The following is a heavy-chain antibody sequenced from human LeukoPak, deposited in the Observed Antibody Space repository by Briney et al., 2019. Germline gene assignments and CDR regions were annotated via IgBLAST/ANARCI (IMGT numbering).Heavy chain of an antibody. Sequence: PSETLSLTCTVSGGSISSSSYYWGWIRQPPGKGLEWIGSIYYSGSTYYNPSLKSRVTISVDTSKNQFSLKLSSVTAADTAVYYCARTHEDYYDSSGLFDYWGQGTLVTVSS. D-gene: IGHD3-22*01. CDR3: ARTHEDYYDSSGLFDY. J-gene: IGHJ4*02. CDR2: IYYSGST. V-gene: IGHV4-39*07. CDR1: GGSISSSSYY.